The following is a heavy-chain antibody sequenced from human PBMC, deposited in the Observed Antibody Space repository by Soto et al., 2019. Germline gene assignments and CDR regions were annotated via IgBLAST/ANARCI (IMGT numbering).Heavy chain of an antibody. CDR2: ISYSGNT. CDR3: ERETGTLRSRTSDY. CDR1: GDSTSNYY. V-gene: IGHV4-59*01. J-gene: IGHJ4*02. D-gene: IGHD7-27*01. Sequence: SGTLSLTCIISGDSTSNYYWSWIRQSPGKGLEWIGYISYSGNTNYNPSLTSRVTISVDTSKDQLSLKVTSVTAAATAMYYCERETGTLRSRTSDYWGQGSLVTVS.